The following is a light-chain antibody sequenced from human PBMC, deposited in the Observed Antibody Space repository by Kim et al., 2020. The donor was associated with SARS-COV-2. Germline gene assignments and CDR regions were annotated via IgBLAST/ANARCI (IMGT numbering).Light chain of an antibody. CDR2: GAS. J-gene: IGKJ1*01. Sequence: CQGKRATLSCRARQSVSSNLAWYQQKPGQAPRLRIYGASTRATGIPARFSVSGSGTEFTLTISSLQSEDFAVYYCQQYNNWPPWTFGQGTKVDIK. V-gene: IGKV3-15*01. CDR1: QSVSSN. CDR3: QQYNNWPPWT.